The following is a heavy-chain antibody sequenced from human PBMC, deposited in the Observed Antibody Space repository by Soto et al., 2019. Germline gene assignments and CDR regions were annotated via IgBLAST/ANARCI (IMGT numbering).Heavy chain of an antibody. CDR1: GGSISSGGSS. D-gene: IGHD3-10*01. V-gene: IGHV4-31*03. Sequence: SETLSLTCSVSGGSISSGGSSWNWIRQLPGKGLEWIGYIYYSGTTNSNPSLKSRVTMSVDASKSQFSLSLSSVTAADTAIYYCARAGKFDSSGKFYYYYMDVWGKGTTVTVSS. CDR3: ARAGKFDSSGKFYYYYMDV. CDR2: IYYSGTT. J-gene: IGHJ6*03.